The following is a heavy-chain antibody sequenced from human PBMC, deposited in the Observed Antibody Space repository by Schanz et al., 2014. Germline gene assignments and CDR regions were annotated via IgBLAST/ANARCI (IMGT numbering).Heavy chain of an antibody. D-gene: IGHD2-2*01. CDR1: GFTFSGHN. CDR2: ISGSRTYI. J-gene: IGHJ4*02. Sequence: VQLVESGGGVVQPGGSLRLSCAASGFTFSGHNMNWVRQAPGKGLEWVSSISGSRTYIFYADSVKGRFTISRDNSKNTLYLQMNSLRAEDTAVYYCIRGDIMVVPVAHFWGQGILVTVSS. CDR3: IRGDIMVVPVAHF. V-gene: IGHV3-21*01.